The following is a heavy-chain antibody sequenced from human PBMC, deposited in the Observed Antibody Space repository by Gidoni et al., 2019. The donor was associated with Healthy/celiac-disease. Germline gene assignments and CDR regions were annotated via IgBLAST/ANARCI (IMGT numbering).Heavy chain of an antibody. CDR3: TARITIFGVVIPDLDY. D-gene: IGHD3-3*01. V-gene: IGHV3-15*01. Sequence: GKGLEWVGRIKSKTDGGTTDYAAPVKGRFTISRDDSKNTLYLQMNSLKTEDTAVYYCTARITIFGVVIPDLDYWGQGTLVTVSS. J-gene: IGHJ4*02. CDR2: IKSKTDGGTT.